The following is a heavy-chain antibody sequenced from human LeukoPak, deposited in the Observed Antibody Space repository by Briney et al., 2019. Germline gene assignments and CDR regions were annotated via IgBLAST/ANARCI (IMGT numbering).Heavy chain of an antibody. Sequence: GGSLRLSCAASGFSFSNYGMHWVRQAPGKGLEWVAFIRFDGTDEFYADSVKGRFTISRDNSKNTLYLQMNSLRAEDTAVYYCAKSSPPPLRYWGQGTLVTVSS. CDR1: GFSFSNYG. CDR2: IRFDGTDE. V-gene: IGHV3-30*02. CDR3: AKSSPPPLRY. J-gene: IGHJ4*02.